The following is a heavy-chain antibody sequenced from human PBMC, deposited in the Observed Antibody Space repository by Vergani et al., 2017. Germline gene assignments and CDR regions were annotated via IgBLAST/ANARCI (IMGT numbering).Heavy chain of an antibody. Sequence: VQLVESGGGVVQPGRSLRLSCAASGFTFSSYWMNWVRQAPGKGLEWVANIKKDGSEKNYVDSVKGRFTISRDNTKNSLYLQMNSLRAEDTAVYYCARNHFDYWGQGTLVTVSS. CDR1: GFTFSSYW. J-gene: IGHJ4*02. CDR2: IKKDGSEK. CDR3: ARNHFDY. V-gene: IGHV3-7*01. D-gene: IGHD1-14*01.